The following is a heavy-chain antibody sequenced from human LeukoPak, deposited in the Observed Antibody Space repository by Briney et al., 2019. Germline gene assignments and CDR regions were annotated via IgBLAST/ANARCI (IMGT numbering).Heavy chain of an antibody. V-gene: IGHV4-31*03. CDR3: ARAGDYHLNIGY. CDR1: GGSIFSGGYY. Sequence: PSQTLSLTCTVSGGSIFSGGYYWSWIRQHPGKGLEWIGYIYYSGSTYYHPSLRSRVTISVDTSKNQFSLKLSSVTAADTAVYYCARAGDYHLNIGYWGQGTLVTVSS. D-gene: IGHD4-17*01. CDR2: IYYSGST. J-gene: IGHJ4*02.